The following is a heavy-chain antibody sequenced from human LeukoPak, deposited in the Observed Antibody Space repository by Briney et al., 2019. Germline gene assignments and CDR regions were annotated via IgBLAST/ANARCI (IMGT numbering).Heavy chain of an antibody. V-gene: IGHV3-30*14. CDR3: ARAVRDSGWLDY. D-gene: IGHD6-19*01. J-gene: IGHJ4*02. CDR1: GFTFSNYA. CDR2: ISYDGNKK. Sequence: DPGGSLRLSCAASGFTFSNYAMNWVRQAPGKGLEWVAVISYDGNKKYYADSVEGRFTISRDNAENSLFLQMNSLRVEDTAVYYCARAVRDSGWLDYWGQGTLVTVSS.